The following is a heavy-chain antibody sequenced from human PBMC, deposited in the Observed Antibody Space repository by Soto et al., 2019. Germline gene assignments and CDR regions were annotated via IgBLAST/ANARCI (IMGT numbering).Heavy chain of an antibody. CDR3: ARSDRYSYGYGYYYYYGMDV. CDR1: GGTFSSYA. D-gene: IGHD5-18*01. V-gene: IGHV1-69*01. Sequence: QVQLVQSGAEVKKPGSSVKVSCKASGGTFSSYAISWVRQAPGQGLEWMGGIIPIFGTANYAQKFQGRVTITADESPSTAYMELSSLRSEDTAVYYCARSDRYSYGYGYYYYYGMDVWGQGTTVTVSS. CDR2: IIPIFGTA. J-gene: IGHJ6*02.